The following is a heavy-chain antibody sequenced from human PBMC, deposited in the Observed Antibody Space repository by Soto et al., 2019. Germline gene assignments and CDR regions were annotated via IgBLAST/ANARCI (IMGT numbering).Heavy chain of an antibody. J-gene: IGHJ6*02. Sequence: GGSLRLSCAASGFTFSSYWMSWVRQAPGKGLEWVANLKQDGSEKYYVDSVKGRFTISRDNAKNSLYLQMNSLRAEDTAVYYCARGPRSSWYPYYYYGMDVWGQGTTVTVSS. V-gene: IGHV3-7*01. CDR1: GFTFSSYW. D-gene: IGHD6-13*01. CDR2: LKQDGSEK. CDR3: ARGPRSSWYPYYYYGMDV.